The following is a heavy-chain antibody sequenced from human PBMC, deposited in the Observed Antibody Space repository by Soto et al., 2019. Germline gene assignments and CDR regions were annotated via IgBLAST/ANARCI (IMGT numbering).Heavy chain of an antibody. J-gene: IGHJ4*02. CDR3: ARVNKDDYFDY. Sequence: EVQLVESGGILVQPGGSLRLSCAVSGFTFSDHYMDWVRQVPGKGLEWVGRSRNRANSYTTEYAASVEGRFTISRDDSRNQLDLKMNSLKTEDTAIYYCARVNKDDYFDYWGQGTLVTVSS. CDR1: GFTFSDHY. D-gene: IGHD2-15*01. CDR2: SRNRANSYTT. V-gene: IGHV3-72*01.